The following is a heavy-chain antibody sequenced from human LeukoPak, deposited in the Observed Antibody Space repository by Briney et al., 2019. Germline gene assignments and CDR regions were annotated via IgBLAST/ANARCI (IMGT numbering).Heavy chain of an antibody. J-gene: IGHJ4*02. CDR3: ARGLPYYYDSSGYSRWYYFDY. D-gene: IGHD3-22*01. Sequence: GGSLRLSCAASGFTVSSNYMSWVRQAPGKGLEWVSVIYSGGSTYYADSVKGRFTISRDNSKNTLYLQMNSLRAEDTAVYYCARGLPYYYDSSGYSRWYYFDYWGQGTLVTVSS. V-gene: IGHV3-66*01. CDR2: IYSGGST. CDR1: GFTVSSNY.